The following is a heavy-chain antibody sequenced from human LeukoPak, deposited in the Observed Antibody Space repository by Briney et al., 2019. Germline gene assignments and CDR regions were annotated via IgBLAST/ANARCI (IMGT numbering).Heavy chain of an antibody. J-gene: IGHJ4*02. Sequence: SETLSLTCTVSGGSISSGSYYWDWIRQPPGKGLEWIGHIYYNGYTYYNPSLKSRVTIPVDTSKNQFSLKLSSVTAADTAVYYCARHWSAGSCYSAVDCWGQGTLVTVSS. CDR3: ARHWSAGSCYSAVDC. D-gene: IGHD2-15*01. V-gene: IGHV4-39*01. CDR2: IYYNGYT. CDR1: GGSISSGSYY.